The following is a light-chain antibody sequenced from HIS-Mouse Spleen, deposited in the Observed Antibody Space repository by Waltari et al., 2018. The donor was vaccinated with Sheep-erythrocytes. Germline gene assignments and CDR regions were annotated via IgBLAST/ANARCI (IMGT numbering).Light chain of an antibody. V-gene: IGKV3-11*01. CDR1: QSVSSY. CDR3: QQRSNWYT. CDR2: DAS. J-gene: IGKJ2*01. Sequence: EIVLTQSPATLSLSPGERATLPCRARQSVSSYLAWYQQKPGQAPRLLIYDASNRATGIPARFSGSGSGTDFTLTISSLEPEDFAVYYCQQRSNWYTFGQGTKLEIK.